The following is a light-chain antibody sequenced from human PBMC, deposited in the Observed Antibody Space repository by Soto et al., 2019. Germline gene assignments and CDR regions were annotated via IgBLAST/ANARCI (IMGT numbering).Light chain of an antibody. CDR3: LLYYGDVNWV. CDR2: VNNDGSH. Sequence: QLVLTQSPSASASLGASVKLTCTLSSGHTTYAIAWHQQQPEKGPRYLMKVNNDGSHTKGDGIPDRFSGSSSGAERYLTISSLQSEDEADYYCLLYYGDVNWVFGGGTKLTVL. V-gene: IGLV4-69*01. J-gene: IGLJ3*02. CDR1: SGHTTYA.